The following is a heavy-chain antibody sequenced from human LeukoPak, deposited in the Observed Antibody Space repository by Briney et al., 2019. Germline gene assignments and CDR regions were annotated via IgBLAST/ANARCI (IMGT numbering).Heavy chain of an antibody. CDR1: GFTFSSCA. V-gene: IGHV3-23*01. D-gene: IGHD3-22*01. CDR2: INGSGGST. Sequence: PGGSLRLSCAASGFTFSSCAMSWVRQAPGKGLEWVSTINGSGGSTYYADSVKGRFTISRDNSKNTLYLQMNSLRAEDTAVYYCAKSWCYGSSGYYPFDYWGQGTLVTVSS. J-gene: IGHJ4*02. CDR3: AKSWCYGSSGYYPFDY.